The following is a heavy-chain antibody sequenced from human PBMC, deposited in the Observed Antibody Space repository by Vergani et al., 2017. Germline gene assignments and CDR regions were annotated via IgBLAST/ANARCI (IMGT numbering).Heavy chain of an antibody. CDR1: GGSISSGGYY. D-gene: IGHD5-12*01. CDR2: IYYSGST. CDR3: ARVGSGYSGYDFALDY. J-gene: IGHJ4*02. Sequence: QVQLQESGPGLVKPSQTLSLTCTVSGGSISSGGYYWSWIRPHPGKGLAWIGYIYYSGSTYYNPSLKSRVTISVDTSKNQFSLKLSSVTAADTAVYYCARVGSGYSGYDFALDYWGQGTLVTVSS. V-gene: IGHV4-31*03.